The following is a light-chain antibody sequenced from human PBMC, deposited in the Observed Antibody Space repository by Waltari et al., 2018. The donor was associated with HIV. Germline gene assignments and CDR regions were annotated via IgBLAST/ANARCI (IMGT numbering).Light chain of an antibody. Sequence: QSVLTQLPSVSGAPGQRVTISCTGDSSNIGEGFDVHWYQQCPGPAPKLLLYVNNSRPSGVPDRVSGSKSGTSASLAITGLQTEDEADYYCQSYDSSLSGSWVFGGGTKLTVL. CDR2: VNN. V-gene: IGLV1-40*01. CDR1: SSNIGEGFD. J-gene: IGLJ3*02. CDR3: QSYDSSLSGSWV.